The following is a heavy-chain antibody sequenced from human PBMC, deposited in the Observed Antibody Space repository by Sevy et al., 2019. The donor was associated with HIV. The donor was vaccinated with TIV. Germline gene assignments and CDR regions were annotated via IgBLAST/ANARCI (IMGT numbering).Heavy chain of an antibody. D-gene: IGHD3-3*01. CDR3: ARQKGVARDFWSGLDAFDI. CDR1: GGSISSSSYY. V-gene: IGHV4-39*01. J-gene: IGHJ3*02. CDR2: IYYSGST. Sequence: SETLSLTCTVSGGSISSSSYYWGWIRQPPGKGLEWIGSIYYSGSTYYNPSLKSRVTISVDTSKNQFSLKLSSVTAADTAVYYCARQKGVARDFWSGLDAFDIWGQGTMVTVS.